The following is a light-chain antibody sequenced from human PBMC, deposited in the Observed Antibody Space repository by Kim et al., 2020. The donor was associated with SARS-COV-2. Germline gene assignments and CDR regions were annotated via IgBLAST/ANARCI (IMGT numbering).Light chain of an antibody. CDR1: QDIGDD. J-gene: IGKJ1*01. CDR2: GAS. V-gene: IGKV1-17*02. CDR3: LQHNSYVWT. Sequence: GDRVTITCRASQDIGDDLGWYQQKPGKAPKRLIYGASTLQSGVPSRFSGTRSGTEFTLTISNLQPEDFATYFCLQHNSYVWTFGQGTKVDIK.